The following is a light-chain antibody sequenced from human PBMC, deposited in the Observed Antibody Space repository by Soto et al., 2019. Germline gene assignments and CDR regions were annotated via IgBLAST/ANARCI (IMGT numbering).Light chain of an antibody. V-gene: IGLV1-40*01. CDR3: QSYNTTLSARYV. CDR2: GNN. CDR1: SSNIGADYG. Sequence: QAVLPQPPSVSGAPGQRGTISRTGSSSNIGADYGVHWYQQRPGTAPKLLIFGNNNRPSGVPDRFSGSKSGTSASLAITRLHAEDEGDYYCQSYNTTLSARYVFGTGTKVTVL. J-gene: IGLJ1*01.